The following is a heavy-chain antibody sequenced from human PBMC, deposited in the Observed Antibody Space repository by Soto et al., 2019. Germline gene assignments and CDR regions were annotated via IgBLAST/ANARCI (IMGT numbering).Heavy chain of an antibody. D-gene: IGHD3-22*01. CDR3: ARVSQSGGYHGDSDDY. Sequence: QVQLVQSGAEVKKPGSSVNVSCKASGGTFSSYAISWVRQAPGQGLEWMGGIIPIFGTANYAQKFQGRVTITADESTSTAYMELSSLRSEDTAVYYCARVSQSGGYHGDSDDYWGQGTLVTVSS. J-gene: IGHJ4*02. CDR2: IIPIFGTA. CDR1: GGTFSSYA. V-gene: IGHV1-69*01.